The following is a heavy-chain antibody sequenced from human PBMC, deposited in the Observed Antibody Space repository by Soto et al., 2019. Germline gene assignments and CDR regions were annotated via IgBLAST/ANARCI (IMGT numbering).Heavy chain of an antibody. CDR1: GYTFTSYG. Sequence: QVQLVQSGAEVKKPGASVKVSCKASGYTFTSYGISWVRQAPGQGLEWMGWISAYNGNTNYAQKLQGRVTMTPDTSTSTAHMELRSLRSDDTAVYYCARDNDDFWSGYYYDYWGQGTLVTVSS. V-gene: IGHV1-18*01. D-gene: IGHD3-3*01. J-gene: IGHJ4*02. CDR2: ISAYNGNT. CDR3: ARDNDDFWSGYYYDY.